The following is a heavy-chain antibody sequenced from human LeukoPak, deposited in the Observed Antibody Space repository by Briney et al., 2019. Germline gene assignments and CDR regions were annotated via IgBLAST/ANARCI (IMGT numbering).Heavy chain of an antibody. V-gene: IGHV3-23*01. CDR2: ISGNGGST. J-gene: IGHJ4*02. CDR1: GFTFNNYA. D-gene: IGHD6-19*01. CDR3: ARRAVAGTVDY. Sequence: GGSLRLSCAASGFTFNNYAMSWVRQAPGKGLEWLSGISGNGGSTYYADSVKGRFTISRDNSKNTLYLQMNSLRAEDTAVYYCARRAVAGTVDYWGQGTLVTVSS.